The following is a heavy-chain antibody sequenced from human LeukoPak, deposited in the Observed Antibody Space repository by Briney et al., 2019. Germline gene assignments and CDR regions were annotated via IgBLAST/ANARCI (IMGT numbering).Heavy chain of an antibody. CDR1: GGPFSGYY. Sequence: MSSETLSLTCAVYGGPFSGYYWSWIRQPPGKGLEWIGEINHSGSTNYNPSLKSRVTISVDTSKNQFSLKLSSVTAADTAVYYCAAGGVIAAAADDAFDIWGQGTMVTVSS. D-gene: IGHD6-13*01. CDR3: AAGGVIAAAADDAFDI. J-gene: IGHJ3*02. CDR2: INHSGST. V-gene: IGHV4-34*01.